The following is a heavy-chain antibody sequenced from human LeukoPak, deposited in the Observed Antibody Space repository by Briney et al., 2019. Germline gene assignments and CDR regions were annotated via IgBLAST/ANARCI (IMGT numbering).Heavy chain of an antibody. CDR1: GFTFSTYW. V-gene: IGHV3-7*01. D-gene: IGHD5-12*01. Sequence: GGSLRLSCAASGFTFSTYWMTWVRQAPGKGLEWVANMKGDGGEIHYVDSVKGRFTISRDNAKNSVYLQMTSLRPEDTAVYYCSRDRLGGLDLWGQGTLVTVSS. CDR2: MKGDGGEI. J-gene: IGHJ5*02. CDR3: SRDRLGGLDL.